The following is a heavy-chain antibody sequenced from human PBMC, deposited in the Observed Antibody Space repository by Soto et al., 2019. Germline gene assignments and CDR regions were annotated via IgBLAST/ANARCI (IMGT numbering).Heavy chain of an antibody. CDR1: GFTFSDHY. Sequence: EVQLVESGGGLVQPGGSLRLSCAASGFTFSDHYMDWVRQAPGKGLEWVGRTRNKANSYNTEYAASVKGRFTISRDDSKNSLYLQMNSLKTEDTAVYYCASSLRYSLSGGCRHYYFDYWGQGTLGTVSS. J-gene: IGHJ4*02. V-gene: IGHV3-72*01. CDR3: ASSLRYSLSGGCRHYYFDY. D-gene: IGHD5-12*01. CDR2: TRNKANSYNT.